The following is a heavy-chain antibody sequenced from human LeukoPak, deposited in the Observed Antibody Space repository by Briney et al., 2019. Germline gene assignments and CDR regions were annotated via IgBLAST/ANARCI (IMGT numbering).Heavy chain of an antibody. D-gene: IGHD1-14*01. CDR1: GFTFSSYA. V-gene: IGHV3-30*04. Sequence: GGSLRLSCAASGFTFSSYAMHWVRQAPGKGLEWVAVISYDGSNKYYADSVKGQFTISRDNAKNSLYLQMNSLRAEDTAVYYCARVGPWVNPDYYYYYMDVWGKGTTVTVSS. CDR2: ISYDGSNK. CDR3: ARVGPWVNPDYYYYYMDV. J-gene: IGHJ6*03.